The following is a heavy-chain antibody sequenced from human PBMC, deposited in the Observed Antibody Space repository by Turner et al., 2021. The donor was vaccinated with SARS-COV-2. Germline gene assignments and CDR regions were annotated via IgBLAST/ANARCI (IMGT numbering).Heavy chain of an antibody. V-gene: IGHV1-24*01. CDR1: GYTLSELS. CDR3: ATHYDIVNPYYAPRGYSGMDV. Sequence: QVQLVQSGAEVKKPGASVTVSCKVSGYTLSELSMHWVRQAPGKGLEWMGGFDPEDGKTIYAQNLQVRVTMTEDTSTDTAYMELRSLRSEDTAVYYCATHYDIVNPYYAPRGYSGMDVWGQGTAVTVSS. J-gene: IGHJ6*02. CDR2: FDPEDGKT. D-gene: IGHD3-9*01.